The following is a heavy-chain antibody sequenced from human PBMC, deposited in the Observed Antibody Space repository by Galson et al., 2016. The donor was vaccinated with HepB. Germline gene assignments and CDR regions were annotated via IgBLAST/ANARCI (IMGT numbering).Heavy chain of an antibody. CDR1: GYSFTSYY. V-gene: IGHV1-46*03. CDR3: ARESGDGYNYPYFEY. J-gene: IGHJ4*02. Sequence: SVKVSCKASGYSFTSYYLRWVRQAPGQGLEWMGIINPSASSSTYAQKFQGRVTMTSDTSTSTVYMELSSLRSEDTAVYYCARESGDGYNYPYFEYWGQGTLVTVSS. D-gene: IGHD5-24*01. CDR2: INPSASSS.